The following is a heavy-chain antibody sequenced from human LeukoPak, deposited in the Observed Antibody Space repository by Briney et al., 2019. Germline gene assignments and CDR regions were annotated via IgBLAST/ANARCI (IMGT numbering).Heavy chain of an antibody. V-gene: IGHV3-48*03. Sequence: PGGSLRLSCAASGFTFSSYVINWVRQAPGKGLEWVSYIYTSATTTYYAESVKGRFTVSRDNSKNSLYLQMNSLRAEDTAVYHCESDWGYGVARGYFDLWWRG. CDR2: IYTSATTT. CDR3: ESDWGYGVARGYFDL. CDR1: GFTFSSYV. D-gene: IGHD4-17*01. J-gene: IGHJ2*01.